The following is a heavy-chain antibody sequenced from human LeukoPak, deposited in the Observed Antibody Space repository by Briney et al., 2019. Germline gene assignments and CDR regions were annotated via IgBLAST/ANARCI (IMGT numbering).Heavy chain of an antibody. CDR2: IKQDGSEK. J-gene: IGHJ4*02. CDR1: GFTFSSYW. D-gene: IGHD2-2*02. CDR3: ARDKGNLVVPAAIDY. Sequence: GGSLRLSCAASGFTFSSYWMSWVRQAPGKGLEWVANIKQDGSEKYYVDSVKGRFTISRDNAKNSLYLQMNSLRAEDTAVYYCARDKGNLVVPAAIDYWGQRTLVTVSS. V-gene: IGHV3-7*01.